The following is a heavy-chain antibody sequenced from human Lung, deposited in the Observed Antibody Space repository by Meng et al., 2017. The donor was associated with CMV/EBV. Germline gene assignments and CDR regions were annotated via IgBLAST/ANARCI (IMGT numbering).Heavy chain of an antibody. D-gene: IGHD2/OR15-2a*01. CDR2: ISHSGTT. CDR1: GESLSGYY. Sequence: GSLRLXCAVYGESLSGYYWTWIRQPPGKGLEWIGEISHSGTTNYNPSLKIRVFISVDTSKNQLSLTLTPVTAADTAVYYCASARLSSRSMDFWGQGTPVTVSS. V-gene: IGHV4-34*01. CDR3: ASARLSSRSMDF. J-gene: IGHJ6*02.